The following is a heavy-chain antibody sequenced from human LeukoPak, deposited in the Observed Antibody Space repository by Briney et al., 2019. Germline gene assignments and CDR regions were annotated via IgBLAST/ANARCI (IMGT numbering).Heavy chain of an antibody. CDR3: AKALRSGSYIGDWFDP. Sequence: GGSPRLSCAASGFTFSSYGMHWVRQAPGKGLEWVAVIWYDGSNKYYADSVKGRFTISRDNSKNTLYLQMNSLRAEDTAVYYCAKALRSGSYIGDWFDPWGQGTLVTVSS. CDR2: IWYDGSNK. J-gene: IGHJ5*02. V-gene: IGHV3-33*06. D-gene: IGHD3-10*01. CDR1: GFTFSSYG.